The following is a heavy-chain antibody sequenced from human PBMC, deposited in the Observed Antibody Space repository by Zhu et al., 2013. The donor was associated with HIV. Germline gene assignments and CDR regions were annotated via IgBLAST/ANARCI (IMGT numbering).Heavy chain of an antibody. Sequence: QVLLVQSGPEVREPGASVIVSCKASGYTFTDYFIHWIRQAPGQGLERLGWIEPENGETHFAQKFRGKVSMTRDKSISTAYMELTRLTSDDTAVYFCARDPAPSGAWYFDLWGLAPWSLSPQ. D-gene: IGHD2-2*01. V-gene: IGHV1-2*02. J-gene: IGHJ2*01. CDR3: ARDPAPSGAWYFDL. CDR1: GYTFTDYF. CDR2: IEPENGET.